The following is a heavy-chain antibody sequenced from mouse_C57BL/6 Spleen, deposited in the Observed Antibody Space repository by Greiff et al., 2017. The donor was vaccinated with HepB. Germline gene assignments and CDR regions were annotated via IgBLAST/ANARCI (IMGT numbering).Heavy chain of an antibody. J-gene: IGHJ2*01. CDR1: GYAFSSSW. D-gene: IGHD1-1*01. CDR2: IYPGDGDT. CDR3: AREVNYYGSSLDY. V-gene: IGHV1-82*01. Sequence: QVQLQQSGPELVKPGASVKISCKASGYAFSSSWMNWVKQRPGKGLEWIGRIYPGDGDTNYNGKFKGKATLTADKSSSTAYMQLSSLTSEDSAVYFWAREVNYYGSSLDYWGQGTTLTGSS.